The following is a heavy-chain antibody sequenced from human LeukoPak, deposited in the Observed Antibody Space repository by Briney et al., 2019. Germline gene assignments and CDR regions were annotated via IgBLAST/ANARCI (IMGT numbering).Heavy chain of an antibody. V-gene: IGHV3-23*01. CDR3: AKDYYDSSGYYDY. Sequence: GGSLRLSCAASGFTFSSYAMSWVRQAPGKGLEWVSAISGSGGSTYYADSVKGRFTISRGNSKNTLYLQMNGLRAEDTAVYYCAKDYYDSSGYYDYWGQGTLVTVSS. CDR1: GFTFSSYA. J-gene: IGHJ4*02. D-gene: IGHD3-22*01. CDR2: ISGSGGST.